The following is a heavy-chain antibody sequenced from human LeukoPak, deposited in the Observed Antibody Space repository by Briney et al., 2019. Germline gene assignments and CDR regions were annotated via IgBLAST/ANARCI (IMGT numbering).Heavy chain of an antibody. J-gene: IGHJ4*02. Sequence: GESLKISCKGSGYNFVNYWIGWVRQMPGKGLEWMGIIFPGDSDTRYSPSFQGQVTISADKSVSTAYLQWSSLKASDTAMYYCATRPAFSGSWYFDYWGQGTLVTVSS. CDR1: GYNFVNYW. CDR2: IFPGDSDT. V-gene: IGHV5-51*01. CDR3: ATRPAFSGSWYFDY. D-gene: IGHD1-26*01.